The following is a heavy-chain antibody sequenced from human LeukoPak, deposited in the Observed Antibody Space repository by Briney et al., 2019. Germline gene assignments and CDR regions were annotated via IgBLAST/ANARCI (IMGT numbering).Heavy chain of an antibody. CDR2: IIPIFGTA. Sequence: ASVKVSCKASGGTFSSYAISWVRQAPGPGLEWMGGIIPIFGTANYAQKFQGRVTITADESTSTAYMELSSLRSEDTAVYYCARSPQYSGSYSRYWGQGTLVTVSS. J-gene: IGHJ4*02. V-gene: IGHV1-69*13. CDR3: ARSPQYSGSYSRY. D-gene: IGHD1-26*01. CDR1: GGTFSSYA.